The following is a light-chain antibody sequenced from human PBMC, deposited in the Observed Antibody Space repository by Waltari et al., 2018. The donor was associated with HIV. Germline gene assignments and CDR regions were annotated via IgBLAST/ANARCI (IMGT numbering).Light chain of an antibody. J-gene: IGKJ2*01. V-gene: IGKV3-20*01. CDR1: QSVSSNY. CDR2: GAS. Sequence: EIVLTQSPGTLSLSPGERATLSCRASQSVSSNYVAWYQHKPGQAPRLLFYGASTRATDIPDRCSGSGSGTDFTLTISRLEAEDSAVYYCQQYGYSSYTFGQGSKLQI. CDR3: QQYGYSSYT.